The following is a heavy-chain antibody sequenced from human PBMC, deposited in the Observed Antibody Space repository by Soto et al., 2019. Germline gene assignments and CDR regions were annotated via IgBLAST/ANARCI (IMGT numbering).Heavy chain of an antibody. J-gene: IGHJ4*02. V-gene: IGHV1-3*01. CDR1: AYTFTSYT. D-gene: IGHD3-3*01. CDR3: ARTSGYYFYDY. Sequence: ASLKVYCKASAYTFTSYTLHWVRQAPGQRLEWMGWINAGNGNTKYSQKFQGRVTITRDTSASTAYMELSSLRSEDTAVYYCARTSGYYFYDYWGQGTLVTVSS. CDR2: INAGNGNT.